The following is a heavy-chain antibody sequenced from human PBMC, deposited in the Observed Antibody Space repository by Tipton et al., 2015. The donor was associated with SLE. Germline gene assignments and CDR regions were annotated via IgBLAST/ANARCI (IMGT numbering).Heavy chain of an antibody. CDR2: FYYSGSA. J-gene: IGHJ5*02. CDR3: VRGGTVCGVVLNWFDP. Sequence: TLSLTCTVSGGSMNTYYWNWIRQFPGKGLEWIGYFYYSGSANYNPSLKSRVTISLDKSKNQFSLRLTSVTAADTAVYYCVRGGTVCGVVLNWFDPWGQGTLVTVSS. D-gene: IGHD3-3*01. CDR1: GGSMNTYY. V-gene: IGHV4-59*01.